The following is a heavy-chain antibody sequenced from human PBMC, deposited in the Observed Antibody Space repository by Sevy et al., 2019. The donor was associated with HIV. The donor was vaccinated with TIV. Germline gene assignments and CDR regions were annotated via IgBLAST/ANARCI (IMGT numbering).Heavy chain of an antibody. CDR2: ISSSGSTI. V-gene: IGHV3-11*01. Sequence: GGSLRLSCAASGFTFSYYYMSWIRQAPGKGREGVSYISSSGSTIYYADSVKGRFTISRGNAKNSLYLQMNSLRAEATAVYSCARGRGFTIFGVVYGMDVWGQGTTVTVSS. D-gene: IGHD3-3*01. CDR3: ARGRGFTIFGVVYGMDV. CDR1: GFTFSYYY. J-gene: IGHJ6*02.